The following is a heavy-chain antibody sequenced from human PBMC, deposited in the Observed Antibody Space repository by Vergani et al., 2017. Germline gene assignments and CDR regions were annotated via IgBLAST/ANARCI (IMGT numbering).Heavy chain of an antibody. CDR1: GFTFNSYA. Sequence: QLLESGGGLIQPGGSLRLSCAASGFTFNSYAMTWVRQAPGQGLEWVSGINNNGGSTYYADSVKGRFTISRDNSKNTLYLQMTDLRAEDTATYYCAKVGGSTSCPYGGGAFDVWGHGTMVTVSS. J-gene: IGHJ3*01. CDR3: AKVGGSTSCPYGGGAFDV. D-gene: IGHD2-2*01. V-gene: IGHV3-23*01. CDR2: INNNGGST.